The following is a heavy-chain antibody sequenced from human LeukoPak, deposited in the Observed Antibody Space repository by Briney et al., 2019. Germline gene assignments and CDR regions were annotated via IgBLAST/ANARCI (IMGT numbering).Heavy chain of an antibody. D-gene: IGHD5-12*01. CDR3: ARVQGHALPTNALDF. CDR2: LYSGGST. J-gene: IGHJ3*01. Sequence: PSETLSLTCAVYGGSFSGYYWSWVRQPPGKGLEWVSVLYSGGSTFYADSVKGRFIISGDNSKNTVFLQMNSLRAEDTAVYYCARVQGHALPTNALDFWGQGTMVTVSS. CDR1: GGSFSGYY. V-gene: IGHV3-66*01.